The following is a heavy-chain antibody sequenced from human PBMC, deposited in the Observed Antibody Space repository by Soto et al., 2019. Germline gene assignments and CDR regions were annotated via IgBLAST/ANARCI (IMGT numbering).Heavy chain of an antibody. Sequence: KPSETLSLTCAVSGYSINSGYYWGWIRQPPGKGLEWIGSIYHSGSTYYNPSLKSRVTISVDTSKNRFSLRLSSVTAADTAVYYCARVSATTVKAPLDYWGQGTLVTVS. CDR1: GYSINSGYY. V-gene: IGHV4-38-2*01. D-gene: IGHD4-17*01. CDR2: IYHSGST. J-gene: IGHJ4*02. CDR3: ARVSATTVKAPLDY.